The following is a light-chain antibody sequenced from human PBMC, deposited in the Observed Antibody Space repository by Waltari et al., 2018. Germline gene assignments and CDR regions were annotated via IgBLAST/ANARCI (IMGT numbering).Light chain of an antibody. CDR1: SSNLGPNT. CDR3: AAWDDRLNGGV. CDR2: GNY. J-gene: IGLJ3*02. Sequence: QSVLTQPPSASGTPGKPVTIPSSWGSSNLGPNTVNWYRQVPGAAPKLLIYGNYQRPSGVPARVAGSKSGTSASLAISGLQSEDEADYYCAAWDDRLNGGVFGGGTKLTVL. V-gene: IGLV1-44*01.